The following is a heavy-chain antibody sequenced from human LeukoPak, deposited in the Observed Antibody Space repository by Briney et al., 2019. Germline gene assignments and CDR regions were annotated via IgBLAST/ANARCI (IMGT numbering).Heavy chain of an antibody. J-gene: IGHJ6*02. D-gene: IGHD2-21*02. V-gene: IGHV1-69*01. Sequence: SVKVSCKASGGTFSSYAISWVRQAPGQGLEWMGGIITIFGTANYAQKFQGRVTITADESTSTAYMELSSLRSEDTAVYYCARTIVVVTATPKESCYGMDVWGQGTTVSVS. CDR1: GGTFSSYA. CDR3: ARTIVVVTATPKESCYGMDV. CDR2: IITIFGTA.